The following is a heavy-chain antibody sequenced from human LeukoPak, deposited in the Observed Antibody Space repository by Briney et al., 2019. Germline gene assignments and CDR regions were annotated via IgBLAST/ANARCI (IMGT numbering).Heavy chain of an antibody. Sequence: GGSRRPSWAASGFTVSIYSMSWVRQAPGEGLEWVSAISGSGGSTYYADSVKGRFTISRNNSKNTLYLQMNSLRAEDTAVYYCAKDSRGVIYKLFDYWGQGTLVTVSS. J-gene: IGHJ4*02. CDR2: ISGSGGST. CDR3: AKDSRGVIYKLFDY. V-gene: IGHV3-23*01. D-gene: IGHD3-10*01. CDR1: GFTVSIYS.